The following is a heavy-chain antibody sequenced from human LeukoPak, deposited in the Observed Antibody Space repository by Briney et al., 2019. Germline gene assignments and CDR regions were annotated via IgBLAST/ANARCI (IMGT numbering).Heavy chain of an antibody. CDR3: ARDRSRGELSHDAFDI. V-gene: IGHV1-8*03. J-gene: IGHJ3*02. CDR1: GYTFTSYD. Sequence: ASVKVSCKASGYTFTSYDINWVRQASGQGLEWMGWMNPNSGNTGYAQKFQGRVTITRNTSISTAYMELSSLRSEDTAVYYCARDRSRGELSHDAFDIWGQGTMVTVSS. CDR2: MNPNSGNT. D-gene: IGHD3-16*02.